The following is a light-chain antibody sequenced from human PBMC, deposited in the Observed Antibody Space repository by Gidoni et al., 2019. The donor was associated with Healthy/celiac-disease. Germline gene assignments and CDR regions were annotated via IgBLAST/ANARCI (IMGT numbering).Light chain of an antibody. CDR3: SSYTSSSTLV. CDR2: EVS. V-gene: IGLV2-18*02. J-gene: IGLJ2*01. Sequence: QPALTHPPSVSGSPGQSVTISCTGTSGDVGSYNRVSWYQQPPGTAPKLMIYEVSNRPSGVPDRFSGSKSGNTASLTISGLQAEDEADYYCSSYTSSSTLVFGGGTKLTVL. CDR1: SGDVGSYNR.